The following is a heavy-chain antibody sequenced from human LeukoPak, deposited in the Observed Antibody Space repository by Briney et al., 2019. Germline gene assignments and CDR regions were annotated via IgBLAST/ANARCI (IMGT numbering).Heavy chain of an antibody. J-gene: IGHJ4*02. Sequence: PGGSLRLACAASGFTFSSYSMNWVRQAPGKGLEWVSAITGSGGSTYYADSVKGRFTISRHNSKNTLYLQMNSLRAEDTAVYYCAKDGPVYYYASGSPDYWGQGTLVTVSS. V-gene: IGHV3-23*01. CDR2: ITGSGGST. D-gene: IGHD3-10*01. CDR1: GFTFSSYS. CDR3: AKDGPVYYYASGSPDY.